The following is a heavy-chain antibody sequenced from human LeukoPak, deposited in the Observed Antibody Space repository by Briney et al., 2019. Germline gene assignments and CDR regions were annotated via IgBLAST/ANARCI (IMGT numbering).Heavy chain of an antibody. V-gene: IGHV4-4*07. CDR3: ARVSDETSGYSLDY. D-gene: IGHD3-22*01. CDR1: GGSISDYY. Sequence: PSETLSLTCTVSGGSISDYYWSWIRQPAGKGLEWIGRVFNSMTTNYNPSFKSRVTMSVDTSKNQFSLKLSSVTAADTAVYYCARVSDETSGYSLDYWGQGTLVTVSS. CDR2: VFNSMTT. J-gene: IGHJ4*02.